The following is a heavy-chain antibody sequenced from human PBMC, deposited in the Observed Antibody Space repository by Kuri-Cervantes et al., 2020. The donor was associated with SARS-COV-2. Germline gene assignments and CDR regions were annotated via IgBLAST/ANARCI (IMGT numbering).Heavy chain of an antibody. CDR3: ARVLDLWLIDY. J-gene: IGHJ4*02. CDR2: VWYDGSKK. V-gene: IGHV3-33*01. CDR1: GFTFSDYG. Sequence: GESLKISCIASGFTFSDYGMHWVRQVPGKGLEWVAIVWYDGSKKYYRDSVKGRFTISRDSSKNTLYLQMNSLRAEDTAVYYCARVLDLWLIDYWGQGTLVTVSS. D-gene: IGHD6-19*01.